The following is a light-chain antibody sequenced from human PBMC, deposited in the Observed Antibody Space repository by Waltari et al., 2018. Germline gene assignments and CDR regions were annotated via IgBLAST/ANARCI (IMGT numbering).Light chain of an antibody. Sequence: EIVLTQSPGPLSLSPGESATLACRTSQSVTRALAWYQQQPGQAPRLLIYVASNRATGIPDMFSGSGSGTDFSLTISSLETEDFAVYYCQHYLRLPVTFGQGTKVEVK. CDR3: QHYLRLPVT. V-gene: IGKV3-20*01. J-gene: IGKJ1*01. CDR1: QSVTRA. CDR2: VAS.